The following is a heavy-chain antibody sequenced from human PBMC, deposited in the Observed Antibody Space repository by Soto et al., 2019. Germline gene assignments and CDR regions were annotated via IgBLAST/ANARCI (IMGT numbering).Heavy chain of an antibody. D-gene: IGHD2-21*01. J-gene: IGHJ4*02. CDR3: ARTFAYCAANCDSPHHLLHY. CDR2: VNTGGGNT. CDR1: GYNFHSFV. V-gene: IGHV1-3*04. Sequence: QVQLVQSGAEVKKPGASVKVSCKASGYNFHSFVIHWMRQAPGQRFEWMGWVNTGGGNTKYSQNFQGRVTITSESPANTVYMELSSLRSEDTAVYYCARTFAYCAANCDSPHHLLHYWGQGTLVAVSS.